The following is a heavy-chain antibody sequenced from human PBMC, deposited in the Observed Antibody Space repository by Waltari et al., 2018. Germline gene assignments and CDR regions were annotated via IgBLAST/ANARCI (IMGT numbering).Heavy chain of an antibody. CDR2: IYYSGST. CDR3: ARDPPRGYCSSTSCYGY. D-gene: IGHD2-2*01. Sequence: QLQLQESGPGLVKPSETLSLTCTVSGGSISSSSYYWGWIRQPPGKGLEWIGSIYYSGSTYYNPSLKSRVTISIDTSKNQFSLKLSSVTAADTAVYYCARDPPRGYCSSTSCYGYWGQGTLVTVSS. CDR1: GGSISSSSYY. V-gene: IGHV4-39*07. J-gene: IGHJ4*02.